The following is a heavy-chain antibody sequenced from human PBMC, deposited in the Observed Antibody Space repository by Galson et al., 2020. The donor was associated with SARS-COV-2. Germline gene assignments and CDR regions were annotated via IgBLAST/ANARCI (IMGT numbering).Heavy chain of an antibody. CDR2: IYHSGST. CDR1: GGSISSSNW. Sequence: SETLSLTCAVSGGSISSSNWWSWVRQPPGKGLEWIGEIYHSGSTNYNPSLKSRVTISVDKSKNQFSLKLSSVTAADTAVYYCANLSNSGYDSRFGDYWGQGTLVTVSS. D-gene: IGHD5-12*01. V-gene: IGHV4-4*02. CDR3: ANLSNSGYDSRFGDY. J-gene: IGHJ4*02.